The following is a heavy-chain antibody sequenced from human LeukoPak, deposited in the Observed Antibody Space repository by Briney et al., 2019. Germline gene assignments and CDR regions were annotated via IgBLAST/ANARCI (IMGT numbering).Heavy chain of an antibody. CDR1: GFTFSTYA. CDR2: ISPVGDYI. J-gene: IGHJ5*02. V-gene: IGHV3-23*01. Sequence: GGSLRLSCAASGFTFSTYAMSWVRQAPGRGLEWVSAISPVGDYIYYTDSVKGRFTISRDNSKNTLDLQMNSLRAEDAAVYYCVRQKDQPAIPVAVGVAHPFDPWGQGTLVTVSS. CDR3: VRQKDQPAIPVAVGVAHPFDP. D-gene: IGHD6-19*01.